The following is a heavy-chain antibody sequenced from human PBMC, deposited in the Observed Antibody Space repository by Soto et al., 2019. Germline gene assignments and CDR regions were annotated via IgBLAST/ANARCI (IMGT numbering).Heavy chain of an antibody. V-gene: IGHV3-30-3*01. J-gene: IGHJ4*02. Sequence: PGGALRLSCAASGFTVSSYSIHWVRQAPGKGLDWVAVISYDGNTQFYGDSVKGRFIVSRDNSRNTLYLQLSNLQAEDTAVYYCAKVSRPSRISTPDFDYWGQGTLVTVSS. CDR3: AKVSRPSRISTPDFDY. CDR1: GFTVSSYS. CDR2: ISYDGNTQ.